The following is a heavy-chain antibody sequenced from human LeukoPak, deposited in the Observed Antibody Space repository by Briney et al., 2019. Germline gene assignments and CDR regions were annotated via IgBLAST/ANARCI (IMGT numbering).Heavy chain of an antibody. D-gene: IGHD3-22*01. CDR2: ISSDSKYI. Sequence: GGSLRLSCAASGFTFNTYSMNWVRQAPGKELEWVSSISSDSKYIYYADSLKGRFFISRDNAKNSLYLQMNSLRVEDTAVYYCARGDSGESYYKTYWGRGTLVTVSS. V-gene: IGHV3-21*01. J-gene: IGHJ4*02. CDR1: GFTFNTYS. CDR3: ARGDSGESYYKTY.